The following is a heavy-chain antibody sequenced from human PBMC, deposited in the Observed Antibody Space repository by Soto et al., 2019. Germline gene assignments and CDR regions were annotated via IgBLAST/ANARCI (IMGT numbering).Heavy chain of an antibody. V-gene: IGHV4-39*01. D-gene: IGHD5-12*01. CDR1: GGSISRSTYY. J-gene: IGHJ5*02. Sequence: PAETLSLTCTVSGGSISRSTYYWAGIRQPQGRGLEWFGSMYYGGSIYHNPSLKSRVTISPDTAKNQTSLNLNSVTAADTAVYYCATQSRSVDRTGSYPNWLDPWGQGTLVTVSS. CDR2: MYYGGSI. CDR3: ATQSRSVDRTGSYPNWLDP.